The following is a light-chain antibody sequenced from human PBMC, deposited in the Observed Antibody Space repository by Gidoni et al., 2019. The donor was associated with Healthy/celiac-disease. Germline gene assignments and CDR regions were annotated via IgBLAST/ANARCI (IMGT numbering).Light chain of an antibody. CDR3: CSYAGGSTWV. CDR1: SSDVGTYDL. V-gene: IGLV2-23*02. J-gene: IGLJ3*02. CDR2: EVS. Sequence: QSALTQPASVSGSPGQSITISCTGTSSDVGTYDLVSWYQQHPGKAPKLMIYEVSKRPSGVSNRFSGSKSGYTASLTISGLQAEDEADYYCCSYAGGSTWVFGGGTKLTV.